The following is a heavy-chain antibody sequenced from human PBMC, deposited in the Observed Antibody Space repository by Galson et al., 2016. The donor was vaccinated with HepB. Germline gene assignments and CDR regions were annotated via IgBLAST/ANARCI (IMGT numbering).Heavy chain of an antibody. Sequence: SLRLSCAASTFIFSTYGMHWVRQAPGKGLEWVAFISYDGSDKCYSDSVKGRFTISRDNSMNTLYLQMNSLRPEDTAVYFCAKTPGADVGPTPLDDWGQGTLVTVSS. J-gene: IGHJ4*02. CDR3: AKTPGADVGPTPLDD. D-gene: IGHD1-26*01. CDR2: ISYDGSDK. CDR1: TFIFSTYG. V-gene: IGHV3-30*18.